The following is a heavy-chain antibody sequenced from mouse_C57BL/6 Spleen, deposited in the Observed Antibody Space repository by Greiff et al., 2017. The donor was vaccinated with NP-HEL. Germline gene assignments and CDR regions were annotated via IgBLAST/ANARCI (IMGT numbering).Heavy chain of an antibody. J-gene: IGHJ3*01. CDR1: GYSFTSYY. CDR3: ARTLNTWFAY. CDR2: IYPGSGNT. Sequence: QVQLQQSGPELVKPGASVKISCKASGYSFTSYYIHWVKQRPGQGLEWIGWIYPGSGNTKYNEKFKGKATLTADTSSSTAYMQLSSLTSEDSAVYYWARTLNTWFAYWGQGTLVTVSA. V-gene: IGHV1-66*01.